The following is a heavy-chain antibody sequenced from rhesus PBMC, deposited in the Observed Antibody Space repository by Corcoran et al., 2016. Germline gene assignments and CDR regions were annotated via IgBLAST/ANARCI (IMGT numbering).Heavy chain of an antibody. J-gene: IGHJ4*01. CDR1: GYSISSNY. CDR2: IYGSRGST. V-gene: IGHV4-147*01. CDR3: ARDGYSGSWRFDY. Sequence: QVQLQASGPGLVKPSATLSLTCAVSGYSISSNYWRWLRQPPGKGLEWIGYIYGSRGSTYYNPSLKSRVTISTDTSKNQFSLKLSSVTAADTAVYYCARDGYSGSWRFDYWGQGVLVTVSS. D-gene: IGHD6-25*01.